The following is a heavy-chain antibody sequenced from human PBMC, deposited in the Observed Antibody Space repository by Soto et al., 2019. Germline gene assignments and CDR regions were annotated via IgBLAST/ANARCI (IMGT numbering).Heavy chain of an antibody. J-gene: IGHJ4*02. CDR2: ISGRGGST. CDR3: AKASGYSSSWYVY. V-gene: IGHV3-23*01. CDR1: GFTFSSYA. D-gene: IGHD6-13*01. Sequence: EVQLLESGVGLVQPGGSLRLSCAASGFTFSSYAMSWVRQAPGKGLEWVSAISGRGGSTDYADSVKGRFTISRDNSNNTLYLQMNSLRAADTAVYYCAKASGYSSSWYVYWGQGTLVTVSS.